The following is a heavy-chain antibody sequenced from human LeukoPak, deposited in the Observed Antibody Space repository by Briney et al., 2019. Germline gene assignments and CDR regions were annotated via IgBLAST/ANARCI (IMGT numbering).Heavy chain of an antibody. CDR1: GYTFTSYD. Sequence: ASVKVSCKASGYTFTSYDINWVRQATGQGLEWMGWMNPNSGNTGYAQKFQGRVTMTRNTSISTAYMELSSLRSEDTAVYYCARGVIEYSSSSLGLYYYYGMDVWGQGTTVTVSS. CDR2: MNPNSGNT. CDR3: ARGVIEYSSSSLGLYYYYGMDV. J-gene: IGHJ6*02. D-gene: IGHD6-6*01. V-gene: IGHV1-8*01.